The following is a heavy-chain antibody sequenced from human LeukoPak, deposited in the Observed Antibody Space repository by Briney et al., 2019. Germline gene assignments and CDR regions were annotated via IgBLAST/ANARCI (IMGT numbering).Heavy chain of an antibody. CDR1: GFTFSNHG. V-gene: IGHV3-30*18. D-gene: IGHD6-19*01. CDR2: ISYDGSNT. J-gene: IGHJ4*02. CDR3: AKDRDTSGWRYFDY. Sequence: GGSLRLSCAASGFTFSNHGMHWVRQAPGKGLEWVAVISYDGSNTYYADSVKGRFTISRDNSKNTLYLQMNSLRTEDTALFYCAKDRDTSGWRYFDYWGQGTLVTVSS.